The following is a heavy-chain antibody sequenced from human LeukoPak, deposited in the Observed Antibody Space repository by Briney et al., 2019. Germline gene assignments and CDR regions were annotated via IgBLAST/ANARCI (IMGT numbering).Heavy chain of an antibody. CDR2: INPNSGGT. V-gene: IGHV1-2*04. Sequence: ASVKVSCKASGYTFTGYYMHWVRQAPGQGLEWMGWINPNSGGTNYAQKFQGWVTMTRDTSISTAYMELSRLRSDDTAVYYCARGGAMVRGVTPFDYWGQGTLVTVSS. CDR3: ARGGAMVRGVTPFDY. CDR1: GYTFTGYY. D-gene: IGHD3-10*01. J-gene: IGHJ4*01.